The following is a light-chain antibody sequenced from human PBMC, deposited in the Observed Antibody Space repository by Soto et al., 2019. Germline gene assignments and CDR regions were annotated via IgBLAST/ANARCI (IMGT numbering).Light chain of an antibody. V-gene: IGKV1-5*03. CDR3: QQYNSHPYT. CDR2: KAS. CDR1: QSISSW. J-gene: IGKJ2*01. Sequence: DIQMTQSPSTLSASVGDRVTITCRASQSISSWLAWYQQKPGKAPNVVIYKASTLESGVPSRFSGSGSGTKFTLTISSLQPDDFATYDCQQYNSHPYTFGQGTKLEIK.